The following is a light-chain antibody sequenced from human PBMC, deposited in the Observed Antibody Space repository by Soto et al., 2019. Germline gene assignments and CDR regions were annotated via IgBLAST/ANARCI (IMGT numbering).Light chain of an antibody. J-gene: IGKJ1*01. CDR1: QSVSSNY. V-gene: IGKV3-20*01. CDR2: DAS. CDR3: QHYGDSRT. Sequence: EIVLTQSTDTLSLSPGDRATLSCRASQSVSSNYLAWYQQKPGQAPRLLIYDASSRATDIPDRFSGSGSGTDFTLTISRLEPEDFAVYFCQHYGDSRTFCQGTKVEIK.